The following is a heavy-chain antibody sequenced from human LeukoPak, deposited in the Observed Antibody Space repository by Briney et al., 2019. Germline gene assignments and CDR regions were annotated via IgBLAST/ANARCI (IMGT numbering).Heavy chain of an antibody. CDR2: LYSGGTT. D-gene: IGHD3-10*01. CDR3: ARGFFNYYGSGSPGDY. V-gene: IGHV3-66*01. CDR1: GFTVSSNY. J-gene: IGHJ4*02. Sequence: PGGSLRLSCAASGFTVSSNYMSWIRQAPGKGLEWVSVLYSGGTTYYADSVIGRFTISRDNSRNTLYLQMDSPRAEDTAVYYCARGFFNYYGSGSPGDYWGQGTLVTVSS.